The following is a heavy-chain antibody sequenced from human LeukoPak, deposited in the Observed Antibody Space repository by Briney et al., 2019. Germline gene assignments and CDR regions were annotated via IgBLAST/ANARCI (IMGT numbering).Heavy chain of an antibody. D-gene: IGHD6-6*01. CDR2: ISWNSGSI. CDR1: GFTFDDYA. J-gene: IGHJ4*02. Sequence: SLRLSCAASGFTFDDYAMHWVRHAPGKGLEWVSGISWNSGSIGYADSVKGRFTISRDNAKNSLYLQMNSLRAEDTALSYCAKDIAGSQLGYFDYWGQGTLVTVSS. CDR3: AKDIAGSQLGYFDY. V-gene: IGHV3-9*01.